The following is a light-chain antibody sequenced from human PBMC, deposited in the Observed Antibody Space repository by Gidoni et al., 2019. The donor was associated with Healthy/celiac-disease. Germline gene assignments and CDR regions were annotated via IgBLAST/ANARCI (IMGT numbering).Light chain of an antibody. V-gene: IGLV2-14*01. CDR1: SSDVGGYNY. CDR2: EVS. CDR3: SSYTSSSTSVV. Sequence: QSALTQPASVSGSPGKSITISCTGTSSDVGGYNYVSWYQQHPGKAPKLMIYEVSNRPSGVSNRFSGSKSGNTASLTISGLQAEDEADYYCSSYTSSSTSVVFGGGTKLTVL. J-gene: IGLJ2*01.